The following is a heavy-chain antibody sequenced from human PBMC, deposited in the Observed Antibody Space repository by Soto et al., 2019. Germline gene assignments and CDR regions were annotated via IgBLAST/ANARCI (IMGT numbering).Heavy chain of an antibody. D-gene: IGHD4-17*01. J-gene: IGHJ4*01. Sequence: QVQLVESGGGVVQPGTSLRLSCTASGSTFSTYAMHWVRQAPGKGLEWVAVIWDDGRKQFYADSVKGRFTISRDNSKNMLYLQMHSLRVEDTSAYFCATDRGLAPFDNWGQGTLVTVSS. CDR3: ATDRGLAPFDN. CDR1: GSTFSTYA. CDR2: IWDDGRKQ. V-gene: IGHV3-33*03.